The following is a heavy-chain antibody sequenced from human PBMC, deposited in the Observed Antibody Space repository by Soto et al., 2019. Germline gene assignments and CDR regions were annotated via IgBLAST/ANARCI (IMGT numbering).Heavy chain of an antibody. CDR2: IWYDGSNK. CDR3: ARDYYKYYDSSGYYRSPDY. Sequence: GGSLRLSCAASGFTFSSYGMHWVRQAPGKGLEWVAVIWYDGSNKWYADSVKGRFTISRDNSRNTLFLQMNSLRAEDTAVYYCARDYYKYYDSSGYYRSPDYWGQGTLVTVSS. J-gene: IGHJ4*02. CDR1: GFTFSSYG. D-gene: IGHD3-22*01. V-gene: IGHV3-33*01.